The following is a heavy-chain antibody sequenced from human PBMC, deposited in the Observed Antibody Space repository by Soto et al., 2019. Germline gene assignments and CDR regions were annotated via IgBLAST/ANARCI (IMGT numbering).Heavy chain of an antibody. V-gene: IGHV1-69*12. CDR2: IIPIFGTA. CDR3: GGFGRYFYWGGGGDDY. J-gene: IGHJ4*02. CDR1: GGTFSSYA. D-gene: IGHD3-9*01. Sequence: QVQLVQSGAEVKKPGSSVKVSCKASGGTFSSYAISWVRQAPGQGLEWMGGIIPIFGTANYAQKFQGRVTITADESHGTAYLGPSSLRSEDTAVDYLGGFGRYFYWGGGGDDYWGQGTLVTVSS.